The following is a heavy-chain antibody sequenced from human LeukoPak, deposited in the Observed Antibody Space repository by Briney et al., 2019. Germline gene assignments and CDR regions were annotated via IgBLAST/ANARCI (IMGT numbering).Heavy chain of an antibody. CDR3: ASGPRGCQGSTSCYTPDAFDI. CDR2: IYYSGST. D-gene: IGHD2-2*02. J-gene: IGHJ3*02. Sequence: SETLSLTCTVSGGSISSGGYYWSWIRQHPGKALEWIGYIYYSGSTYYNPSLKSRVTISVDTSKNQFSLKLSSVTAADTAVYYCASGPRGCQGSTSCYTPDAFDIWGQGTMVTVSS. V-gene: IGHV4-31*03. CDR1: GGSISSGGYY.